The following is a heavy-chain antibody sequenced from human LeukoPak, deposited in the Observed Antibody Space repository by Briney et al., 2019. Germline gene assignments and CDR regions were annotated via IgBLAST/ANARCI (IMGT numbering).Heavy chain of an antibody. V-gene: IGHV4-39*01. CDR1: GGSIDSVYYY. CDR3: ARHLKQQPHDY. Sequence: SETLSLTCSVSGGSIDSVYYYWAWVRQPPERGVEWIGSIYYSGSTYYNPSLKSRVTMPVDRSESQFSLKLSSVTAADTAVYYCARHLKQQPHDYGGRGTLVTVSS. D-gene: IGHD6-13*01. CDR2: IYYSGST. J-gene: IGHJ4*02.